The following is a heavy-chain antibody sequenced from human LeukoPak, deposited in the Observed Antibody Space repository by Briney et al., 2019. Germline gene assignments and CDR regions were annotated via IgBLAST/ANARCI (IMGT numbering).Heavy chain of an antibody. CDR3: AREGFMIVVVSYMDV. CDR2: ISYDGSNK. D-gene: IGHD3-22*01. Sequence: GGSLRLSCAASGFTFSSYAMHWVRQAPGKGLEWVAVISYDGSNKYYADSVKGRFTISRDNSKNTLYLQMNSLRAEDTAVYYRAREGFMIVVVSYMDVWGKGTTVPVSS. V-gene: IGHV3-30*04. J-gene: IGHJ6*03. CDR1: GFTFSSYA.